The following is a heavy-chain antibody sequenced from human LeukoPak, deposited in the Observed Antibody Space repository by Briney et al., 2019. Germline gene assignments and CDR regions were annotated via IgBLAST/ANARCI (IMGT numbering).Heavy chain of an antibody. D-gene: IGHD2-2*01. V-gene: IGHV3-21*01. J-gene: IGHJ3*02. CDR1: EFTFSSHS. CDR3: ARSLKVSAALDVFDI. CDR2: ISRSGGSI. Sequence: GGSLRLSCAASEFTFSSHSMNWVRQAPGKGLEWVSSISRSGGSIYYADSLKGRFTISRNNAKNSLCLQMNSLRAEDTAVYFCARSLKVSAALDVFDIWGQGTMVTVSS.